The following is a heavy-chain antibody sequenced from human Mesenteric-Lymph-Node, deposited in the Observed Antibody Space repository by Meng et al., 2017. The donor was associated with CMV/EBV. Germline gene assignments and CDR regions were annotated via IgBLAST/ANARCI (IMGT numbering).Heavy chain of an antibody. V-gene: IGHV4-39*07. CDR2: IYYSGST. CDR3: ARDRLTYYDSSGYYDH. J-gene: IGHJ5*02. D-gene: IGHD3-22*01. CDR1: GGSISSYY. Sequence: SETLSLTCTVSGGSISSYYWGWIRQPPGKGLEWIGSIYYSGSTYYNPSLKSRVTISVDTSKNQFSLKLSSVTAADTAVYYCARDRLTYYDSSGYYDHWGQGTLVTVSS.